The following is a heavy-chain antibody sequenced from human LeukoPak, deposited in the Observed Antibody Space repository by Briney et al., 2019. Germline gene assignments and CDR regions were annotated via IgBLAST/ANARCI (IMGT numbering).Heavy chain of an antibody. CDR2: INSDGSGT. J-gene: IGHJ3*02. V-gene: IGHV3-74*01. CDR1: GFTVSSCS. CDR3: ARDRLTNDAFDI. Sequence: GGSLRLSCAASGFTVSSCSMNWVRQAPGRGLEWVSRINSDGSGTSDADFVKGRFTISRDNSKNTLYLQMNSLRAEDTAMYYCARDRLTNDAFDIWGQGTMVTVSS. D-gene: IGHD2-8*01.